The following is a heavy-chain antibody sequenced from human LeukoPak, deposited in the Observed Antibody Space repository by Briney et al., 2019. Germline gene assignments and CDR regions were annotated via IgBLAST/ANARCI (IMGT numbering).Heavy chain of an antibody. CDR3: ARGRGITMVRGVPFDY. V-gene: IGHV1-46*01. CDR1: GYTFTSYY. J-gene: IGHJ4*02. CDR2: INPSSGST. D-gene: IGHD3-10*01. Sequence: GASVKVSCKASGYTFTSYYMHWVRQAPGQGLEWMGIINPSSGSTSYAQKFQGRVTMARDTSTSTVYMELSSLRSEDTAVYYCARGRGITMVRGVPFDYWGQGTLVTVSS.